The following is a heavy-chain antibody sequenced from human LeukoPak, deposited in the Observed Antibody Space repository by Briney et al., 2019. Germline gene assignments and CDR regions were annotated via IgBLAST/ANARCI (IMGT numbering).Heavy chain of an antibody. V-gene: IGHV1-2*02. CDR1: GYTFTGYY. CDR2: INPNSGGT. D-gene: IGHD3-10*01. Sequence: ASVTVSCKASGYTFTGYYMHWVRQAPGQGLEWMGWINPNSGGTNYAQKFQGRVTMTRDTSISTAYMELSRLRSDDTAVYYCARVVTMVRGEYYFDYWGQGTLDTVSS. CDR3: ARVVTMVRGEYYFDY. J-gene: IGHJ4*02.